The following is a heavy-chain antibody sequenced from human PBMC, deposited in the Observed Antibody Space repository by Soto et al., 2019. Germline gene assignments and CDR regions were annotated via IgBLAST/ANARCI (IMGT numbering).Heavy chain of an antibody. D-gene: IGHD2-21*02. CDR2: IHHSGRT. CDR1: GDSISSDKW. V-gene: IGHV4-4*02. CDR3: ARGGDWQFDY. Sequence: QVQLQESGPGLVKPSGTLSLTCAVSGDSISSDKWWSWVRQPPGKGLEWIGEIHHSGRTNYNPSLKSRVTILVEQYKNQVSLELSSMTAADTAVYYCARGGDWQFDYWGQGTLVTVSS. J-gene: IGHJ4*02.